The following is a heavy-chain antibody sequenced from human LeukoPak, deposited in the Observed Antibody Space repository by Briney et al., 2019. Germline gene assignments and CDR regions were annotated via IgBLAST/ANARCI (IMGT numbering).Heavy chain of an antibody. CDR1: GFTFRNYA. V-gene: IGHV3-23*01. CDR3: AKAGHIGWDYFDY. D-gene: IGHD3-16*01. Sequence: TGGSLRLPCAASGFTFRNYAMSWVRQAPGKGLEWVSAIGGRGDSTYYADSVKGRFTISRDNSKNMLYLQMNSLRAEDTAVYYCAKAGHIGWDYFDYWGQGTLVTVSS. J-gene: IGHJ4*02. CDR2: IGGRGDST.